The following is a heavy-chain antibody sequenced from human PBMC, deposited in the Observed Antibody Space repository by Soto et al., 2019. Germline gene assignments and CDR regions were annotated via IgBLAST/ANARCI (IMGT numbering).Heavy chain of an antibody. V-gene: IGHV3-33*01. D-gene: IGHD3-3*02. CDR2: IWYDGSNK. CDR1: GFTFSSYG. Sequence: QVQLVESGGGVVQPGRSLRLSCAASGFTFSSYGMHWVRQAPGKGLEWVAVIWYDGSNKYYADSVKGRFTISRDNSKNTLYLQMNSLRAEDMAVYYCARDLHHFWSGAYGMDVWGQGTTVTVSS. CDR3: ARDLHHFWSGAYGMDV. J-gene: IGHJ6*02.